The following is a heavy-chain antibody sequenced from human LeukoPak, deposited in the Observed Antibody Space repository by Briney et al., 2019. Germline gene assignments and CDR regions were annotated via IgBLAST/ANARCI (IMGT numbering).Heavy chain of an antibody. CDR1: GGSISSYY. CDR3: ARDRELGY. Sequence: SSETLFLTCTVSGGSISSYYWSWIRQSPGKGLEWIGWSYHRGSTSYNPSLKSRVAISVDTSKNQFSLKLSSVTAADTAVYYCARDRELGYWGQGTLVTVSS. D-gene: IGHD1-1*01. V-gene: IGHV4-59*01. CDR2: SYHRGST. J-gene: IGHJ4*02.